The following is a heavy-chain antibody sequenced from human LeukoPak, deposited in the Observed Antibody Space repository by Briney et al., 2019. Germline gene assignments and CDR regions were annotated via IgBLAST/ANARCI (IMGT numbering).Heavy chain of an antibody. J-gene: IGHJ4*02. D-gene: IGHD1-26*01. Sequence: GRSLGLSWAAAGLPFSSYVMSWARRPPGKGLEWVAFIPFDGSNKHYADSVKDRSTISRDNSKITLYLQMNSLRAEDTAVYYCAREPRPGNIGGATMGYWGQGTLGTASS. CDR1: GLPFSSYV. CDR3: AREPRPGNIGGATMGY. CDR2: IPFDGSNK. V-gene: IGHV3-30*04.